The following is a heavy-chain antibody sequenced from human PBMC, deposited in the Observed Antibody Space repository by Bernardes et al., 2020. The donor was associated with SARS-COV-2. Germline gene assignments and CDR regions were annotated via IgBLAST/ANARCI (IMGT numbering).Heavy chain of an antibody. CDR3: ASAPSIVATTQPRLDY. D-gene: IGHD5-12*01. CDR2: INPSGGST. CDR1: GYTFTSYY. J-gene: IGHJ4*02. V-gene: IGHV1-46*01. Sequence: ASLKVSCKASGYTFTSYYMHWVRQAPGQGLEWMGIINPSGGSTSYAQKFQGRVTMTRDTSTSTVYMELSSLRSEDTAVYYCASAPSIVATTQPRLDYWGQGTLVTVSS.